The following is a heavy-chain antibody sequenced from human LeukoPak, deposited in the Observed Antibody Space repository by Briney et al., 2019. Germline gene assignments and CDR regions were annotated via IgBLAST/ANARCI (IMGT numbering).Heavy chain of an antibody. D-gene: IGHD4-17*01. CDR3: AKDLSGDHYFDY. V-gene: IGHV3-30*18. CDR1: GFTFSNYA. Sequence: PGRSLRLSCAASGFTFSNYAMHWVRQAPGKGLEWVAIISYDGSNKYYADSVEGRFTISRDNSKNTLYLQMNSLRAEDTAVYYCAKDLSGDHYFDYCGQGTLVTVSS. CDR2: ISYDGSNK. J-gene: IGHJ4*02.